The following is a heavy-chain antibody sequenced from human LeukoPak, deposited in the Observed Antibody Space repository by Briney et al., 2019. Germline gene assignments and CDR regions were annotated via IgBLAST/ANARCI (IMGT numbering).Heavy chain of an antibody. D-gene: IGHD3-10*01. CDR1: GGSISSGSYY. CDR3: ARAGHYYGSGSYGQRLNYYYYYYMDV. J-gene: IGHJ6*03. V-gene: IGHV4-61*02. Sequence: PSETLSLTCTVSGGSISSGSYYWSWIRQPAGKGLEWIGRIYTSGSTNYNPSLKSRVTISVDTSKNQFSLKLSSVTAADTAVYYCARAGHYYGSGSYGQRLNYYYYYYMDVWGKGTTVTISS. CDR2: IYTSGST.